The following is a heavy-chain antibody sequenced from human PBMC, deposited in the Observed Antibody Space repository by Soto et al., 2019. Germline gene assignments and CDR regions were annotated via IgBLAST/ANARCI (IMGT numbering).Heavy chain of an antibody. Sequence: SETLSLTCTVSGGSVSSGSYYWSWIRQPPGKGLEWIGYIYYSGSTNYNPSLKSRVTISVDTSKSQFSLKLSSVTAADTAVYYCARDRVEVVVADTINYYYGMDVWGQGTRVTVSS. D-gene: IGHD2-15*01. CDR3: ARDRVEVVVADTINYYYGMDV. J-gene: IGHJ6*02. CDR1: GGSVSSGSYY. CDR2: IYYSGST. V-gene: IGHV4-61*01.